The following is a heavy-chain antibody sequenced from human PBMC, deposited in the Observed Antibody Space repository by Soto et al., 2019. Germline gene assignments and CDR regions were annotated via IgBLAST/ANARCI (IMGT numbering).Heavy chain of an antibody. J-gene: IGHJ4*02. V-gene: IGHV3-11*01. D-gene: IGHD2-2*01. Sequence: GGSLRLSCAASGFTFSDYYMSWIRQAPGKGLEWVSYISSSGSTIYYADSVKGRFTISRDNAKNSLYLQMNSLRAEDTAVYYCARGPRVVPAAAAPVQAYWGQGTLVTVSS. CDR1: GFTFSDYY. CDR3: ARGPRVVPAAAAPVQAY. CDR2: ISSSGSTI.